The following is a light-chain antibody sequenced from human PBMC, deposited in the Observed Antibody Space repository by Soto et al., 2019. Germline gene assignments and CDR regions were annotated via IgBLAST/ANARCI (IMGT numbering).Light chain of an antibody. CDR2: GAS. V-gene: IGKV3-20*01. Sequence: ESVLMQSPGTPSLSPGERATLSCRASQSVSSSYLAWYQQKPGQAPRLLIYGASSRATGIPDRFSGSGSGTDFTLTISRLEPEDFAVYYCQQYGSSLTWTFGQGTKVDIK. J-gene: IGKJ1*01. CDR1: QSVSSSY. CDR3: QQYGSSLTWT.